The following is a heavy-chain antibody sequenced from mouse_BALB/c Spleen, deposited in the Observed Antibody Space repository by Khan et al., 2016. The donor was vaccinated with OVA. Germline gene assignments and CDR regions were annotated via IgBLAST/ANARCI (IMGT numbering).Heavy chain of an antibody. CDR1: GFNIKDYN. D-gene: IGHD1-1*01. CDR3: NALPYSYGMDWFAY. V-gene: IGHV14-4*02. J-gene: IGHJ3*01. CDR2: IDPENGDT. Sequence: VQLQQSGAELVRSGASVKLSCTASGFNIKDYNMHWVKQRPEQGLEWIGWIDPENGDTEYAPKFQGKATMTADTSSNTAYLQFSSLTSEDTAFYYCNALPYSYGMDWFAYWGQGTLVTVSA.